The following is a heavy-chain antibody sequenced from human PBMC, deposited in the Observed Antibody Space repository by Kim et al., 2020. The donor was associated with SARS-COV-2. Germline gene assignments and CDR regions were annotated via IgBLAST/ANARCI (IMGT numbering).Heavy chain of an antibody. CDR2: IYRGGST. D-gene: IGHD2-21*01. Sequence: GGSLRLSCAASGFTFSTNYMTWVRQAPGKGLEWLSVIYRGGSTYYVDSVKGRFTISRDNSKNMVYLQMNSLRAEDTAVYYCARVLLGHGGDPCAAYGMWGQGTMVTVSS. J-gene: IGHJ3*02. CDR1: GFTFSTNY. CDR3: ARVLLGHGGDPCAAYGM. V-gene: IGHV3-66*01.